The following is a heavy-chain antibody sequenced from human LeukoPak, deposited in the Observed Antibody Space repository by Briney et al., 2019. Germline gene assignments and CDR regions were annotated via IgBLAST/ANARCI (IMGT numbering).Heavy chain of an antibody. CDR2: ISAYNGNT. CDR3: AIPQRPGYSSSWYLAN. V-gene: IGHV1-18*01. J-gene: IGHJ4*02. Sequence: ASVKVSFKASGYTFTSYGISWVRQAPGQGLEWMGLISAYNGNTNYAQKLQGRVTMTTDTSTSTAYMELRSLRSDDTAVYYCAIPQRPGYSSSWYLANWGQGTLVTVSS. D-gene: IGHD6-13*01. CDR1: GYTFTSYG.